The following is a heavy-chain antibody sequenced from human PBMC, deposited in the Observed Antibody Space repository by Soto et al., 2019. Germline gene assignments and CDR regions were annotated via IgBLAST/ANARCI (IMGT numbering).Heavy chain of an antibody. CDR3: AREAAPFGSAAYRGNWFDP. Sequence: PGGSLRLSCAASGFTFSSYAMHWVRQAPGKGLEWVAVISYDGSNKYYADSVKGRFTISRDNSKNTLYLQMNSLRAEDTAVYYCAREAAPFGSAAYRGNWFDPWGQGTLVTVSS. CDR2: ISYDGSNK. J-gene: IGHJ5*02. D-gene: IGHD2-2*01. CDR1: GFTFSSYA. V-gene: IGHV3-30-3*01.